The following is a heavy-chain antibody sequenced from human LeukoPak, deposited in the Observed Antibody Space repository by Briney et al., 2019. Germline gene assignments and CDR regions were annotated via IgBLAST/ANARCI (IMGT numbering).Heavy chain of an antibody. CDR2: IYSGDKT. J-gene: IGHJ3*02. CDR3: ARAGYCGGGCHPHAFDI. CDR1: GFTVSNYY. D-gene: IGHD2-21*01. Sequence: GGSLRLSCAASGFTVSNYYMSWVRQAPGKGLEWVSVIYSGDKTYYADSVKGRFTISRDNSKNTLYLQMSSLRAEDTAVYYCARAGYCGGGCHPHAFDIWGQGTMVTVSS. V-gene: IGHV3-53*01.